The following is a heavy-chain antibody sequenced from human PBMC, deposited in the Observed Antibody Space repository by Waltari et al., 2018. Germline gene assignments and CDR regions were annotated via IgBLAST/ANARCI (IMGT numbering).Heavy chain of an antibody. J-gene: IGHJ5*02. CDR2: ISAYNGNT. D-gene: IGHD5-18*01. CDR1: GYTFTSYG. V-gene: IGHV1-18*01. Sequence: QVQLVQSGAELKKPGASVKVSCKASGYTFTSYGISWVRQAPGQGLEWMGWISAYNGNTNYAQKLQGRVTMTTDTSTSTAYMELRSLRSDDTAVYYCARDLEFSLSGIQLWLGLTPWGQGTLVTVSS. CDR3: ARDLEFSLSGIQLWLGLTP.